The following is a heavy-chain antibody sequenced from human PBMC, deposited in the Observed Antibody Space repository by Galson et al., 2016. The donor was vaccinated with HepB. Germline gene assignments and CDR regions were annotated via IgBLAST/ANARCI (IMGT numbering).Heavy chain of an antibody. CDR3: ARPSEWNEGLRLRSPLGY. Sequence: SVKVSRKASGGTFSTSAISWVRQAPGQGLEWMGGIVPMFSTANYGQRFQGRVTITADESTSTAYMELSSLRSEDTAVYYCARPSEWNEGLRLRSPLGYWGQGTLVTVSS. CDR2: IVPMFSTA. J-gene: IGHJ4*02. D-gene: IGHD3-3*01. V-gene: IGHV1-69*13. CDR1: GGTFSTSA.